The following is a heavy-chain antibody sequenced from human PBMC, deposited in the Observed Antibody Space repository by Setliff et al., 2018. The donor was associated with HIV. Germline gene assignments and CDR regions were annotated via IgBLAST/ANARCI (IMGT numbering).Heavy chain of an antibody. Sequence: GASVKVSCKASGYTITGYAMHWVRQAPGQGLEWMGWINTNTGNPTYAQGFTGRFVFSLDTSVSTAYLQISSLKAEDTAVYYCARGLGVRHGPHCYMDVWGKGTKVTVSS. V-gene: IGHV7-4-1*02. CDR2: INTNTGNP. CDR1: GYTITGYA. J-gene: IGHJ6*03. D-gene: IGHD3-16*01. CDR3: ARGLGVRHGPHCYMDV.